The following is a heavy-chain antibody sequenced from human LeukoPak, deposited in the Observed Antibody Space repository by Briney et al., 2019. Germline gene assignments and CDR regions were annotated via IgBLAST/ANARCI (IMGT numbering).Heavy chain of an antibody. CDR3: ASPSRGSYSPFDY. Sequence: PGGSLSLSCAASGFTFSNYALNWVRQAPGKGLEWVAVISYDGSNKYYADSVKGRFTISRDNSKNTLYLQMNSLRAEDTAVYYCASPSRGSYSPFDYWGQGTLVTVSS. J-gene: IGHJ4*02. CDR1: GFTFSNYA. CDR2: ISYDGSNK. D-gene: IGHD1-26*01. V-gene: IGHV3-30*03.